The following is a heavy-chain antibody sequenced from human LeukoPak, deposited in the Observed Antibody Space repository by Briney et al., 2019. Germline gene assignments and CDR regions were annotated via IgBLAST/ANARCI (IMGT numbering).Heavy chain of an antibody. J-gene: IGHJ4*02. D-gene: IGHD5-24*01. CDR1: GGSFSPAH. Sequence: SETLSLTCSFSGGSFSPAHWSWIRQPPGKGLEWIGVICDNGNTDYNPSLKSRVTISVDTSKSQFSLKLSSLAAADTAVYYCATGRDPYKTGHWGQGTLVTVSS. CDR2: ICDNGNT. CDR3: ATGRDPYKTGH. V-gene: IGHV4-59*01.